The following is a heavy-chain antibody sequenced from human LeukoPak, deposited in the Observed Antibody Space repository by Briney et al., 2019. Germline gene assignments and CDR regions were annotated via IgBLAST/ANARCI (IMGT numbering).Heavy chain of an antibody. CDR3: ATRTLGSYLENDY. Sequence: EASVKVSCKVSGYTLTELSMHWVRQAPGKGLEWMGGFDPEDGETIYAQKFQGRVTMTEDTSTDTAYMELSSLRSEDTAVYYCATRTLGSYLENDYWGQGTLVTVSS. J-gene: IGHJ4*02. D-gene: IGHD1-26*01. V-gene: IGHV1-24*01. CDR1: GYTLTELS. CDR2: FDPEDGET.